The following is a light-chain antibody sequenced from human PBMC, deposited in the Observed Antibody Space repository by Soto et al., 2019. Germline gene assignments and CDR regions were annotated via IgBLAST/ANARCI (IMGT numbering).Light chain of an antibody. CDR2: EAS. Sequence: DIQMTQSPSALSASIGDRVTVTCRASQSIRKWVAWYQQKPGKAPKLLIYEASILESGVPSRVSGSGSQTEFTLTISSLQPDDFATYYFQQYYSYPWTFGPGTKVEI. V-gene: IGKV1-5*03. CDR3: QQYYSYPWT. J-gene: IGKJ1*01. CDR1: QSIRKW.